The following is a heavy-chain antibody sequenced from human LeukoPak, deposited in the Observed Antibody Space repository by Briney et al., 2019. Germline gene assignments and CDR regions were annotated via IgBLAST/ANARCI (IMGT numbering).Heavy chain of an antibody. J-gene: IGHJ4*02. Sequence: SETLSLTCTVSGGSISGYFLSWIRQPAGKGLEWIGRIDSSGNTNYNPSLTSRVTMSVDTSKNQFSLKLSSVTAADTAVYYCARVGTMVRGVGFDYWGQGTLVTVSS. V-gene: IGHV4-4*07. D-gene: IGHD3-10*01. CDR3: ARVGTMVRGVGFDY. CDR2: IDSSGNT. CDR1: GGSISGYF.